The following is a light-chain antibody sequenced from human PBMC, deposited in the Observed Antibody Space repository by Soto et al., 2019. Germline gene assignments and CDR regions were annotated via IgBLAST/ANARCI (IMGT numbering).Light chain of an antibody. CDR1: QSVRNN. CDR3: QQYDNWPPKT. V-gene: IGKV3-15*01. J-gene: IGKJ4*01. Sequence: EVVMTQSPATLSVSPGERATLSCKASQSVRNNLVWYLQKPGQAPRPIIYDATTRATGIPVRFSGSGSGTEFTRTSSSLQSEEVGVYYCQQYDNWPPKTFGGGTKVEVK. CDR2: DAT.